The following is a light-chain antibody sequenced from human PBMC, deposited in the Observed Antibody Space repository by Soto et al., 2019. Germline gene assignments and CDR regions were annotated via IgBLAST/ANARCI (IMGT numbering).Light chain of an antibody. CDR1: QSVSSSY. CDR2: GAS. J-gene: IGKJ3*01. CDR3: QQYGSSPVT. Sequence: EIVLTQSPGTLSLSPGERATLSCRASQSVSSSYLAWYQQKPGQAPRLLIYGASSRATGIPDRFGGSGSGTAFTLTISRLEPEDFAVYYGQQYGSSPVTFGPGTKVDIK. V-gene: IGKV3-20*01.